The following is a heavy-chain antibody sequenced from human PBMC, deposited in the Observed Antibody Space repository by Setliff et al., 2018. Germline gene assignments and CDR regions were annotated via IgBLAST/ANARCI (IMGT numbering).Heavy chain of an antibody. CDR3: AREVLSTVVAWDY. D-gene: IGHD4-17*01. Sequence: VSCKASGNTFTGYYIHWLRQAPGQGLEWMGCINPNSGDTTFAQKFQGRVTITRDTSNSTDYMDLSRLTSDDTAVYYCAREVLSTVVAWDYWGQGTLVTVSS. CDR2: INPNSGDT. CDR1: GNTFTGYY. J-gene: IGHJ4*02. V-gene: IGHV1-2*02.